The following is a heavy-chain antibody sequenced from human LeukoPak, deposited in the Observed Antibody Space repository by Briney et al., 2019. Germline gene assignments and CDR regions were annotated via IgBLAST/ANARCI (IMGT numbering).Heavy chain of an antibody. CDR2: INSDGSST. CDR3: ARDHYVRTHYYDSSGYLNY. D-gene: IGHD3-22*01. CDR1: GFTFSSYW. J-gene: IGHJ4*02. Sequence: GGSLRLSSAASGFTFSSYWMHWVRQAPGKGLVWVSRINSDGSSTSYADSVKGRFTISRDNAKNTLYLQMNSLRAEDTAVYYCARDHYVRTHYYDSSGYLNYWGQGTLVTVSS. V-gene: IGHV3-74*01.